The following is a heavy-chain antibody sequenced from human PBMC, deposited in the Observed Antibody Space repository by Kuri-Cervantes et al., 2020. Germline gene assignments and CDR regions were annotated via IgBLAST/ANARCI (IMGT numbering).Heavy chain of an antibody. J-gene: IGHJ4*02. D-gene: IGHD2-15*01. V-gene: IGHV3-30-3*01. Sequence: GESLKISCAASGFTFSSYALHWVRQAPGKGLEWVAVISYDGSNKYYADSVKGRFTISRDNSKNTMYLQMNSLRAEDTAVYYCASGDPPSCSAAGCSFSYWGQGTLVTVSS. CDR2: ISYDGSNK. CDR1: GFTFSSYA. CDR3: ASGDPPSCSAAGCSFSY.